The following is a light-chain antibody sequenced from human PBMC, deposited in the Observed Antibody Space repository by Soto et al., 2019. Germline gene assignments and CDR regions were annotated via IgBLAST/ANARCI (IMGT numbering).Light chain of an antibody. Sequence: QSVLTQPASVSGSPGQSITISCTGTSSDVGGYNYVSWYQQHPGKAPKLMIYDVSNRPSGVSNRFSGSKSGNTASLTISGLQAEDEADYYCSSYTSSSTIASYVFGTGTKVTVL. V-gene: IGLV2-14*01. J-gene: IGLJ1*01. CDR3: SSYTSSSTIASYV. CDR1: SSDVGGYNY. CDR2: DVS.